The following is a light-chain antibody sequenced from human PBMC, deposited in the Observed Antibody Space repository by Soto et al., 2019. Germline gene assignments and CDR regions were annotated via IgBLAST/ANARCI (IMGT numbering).Light chain of an antibody. V-gene: IGKV4-1*01. CDR2: WAS. J-gene: IGKJ1*01. Sequence: DIVMTQSPDSLAVSLGERATINCKSSQSVLSSSNNENYLAWYQQKPGQPPKLLIYWASTRESGVPDRFSGSGSGTDFTLTISSLQAEDVAVYYCQQYYSTPLAFGQGTKVEIK. CDR1: QSVLSSSNNENY. CDR3: QQYYSTPLA.